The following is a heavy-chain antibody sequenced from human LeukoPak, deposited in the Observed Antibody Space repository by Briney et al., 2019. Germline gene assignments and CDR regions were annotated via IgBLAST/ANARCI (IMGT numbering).Heavy chain of an antibody. V-gene: IGHV1-46*01. CDR3: ASVGATPGGLDY. Sequence: AXVKVSCKASGYTFTSYYMHWVRQAPGQGLEWMGIINPSGGSTSYAQKFQGRVTMTRDTSTSTVYMELSSLRSEDTAVYYCASVGATPGGLDYWGQGTLVTVSS. J-gene: IGHJ4*02. CDR2: INPSGGST. D-gene: IGHD1-26*01. CDR1: GYTFTSYY.